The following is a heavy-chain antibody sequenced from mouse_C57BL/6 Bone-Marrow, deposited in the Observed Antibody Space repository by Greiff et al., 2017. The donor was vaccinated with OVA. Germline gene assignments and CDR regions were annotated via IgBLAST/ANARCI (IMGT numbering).Heavy chain of an antibody. Sequence: EVKLEESGGGLVKPGGSLKLSCAASGFTFSSYAMSWVRQTPEKRLEWVATISDGGSYTYYPDNVKGRFTISRDNAKNNLYLQMSHLKSEDTAMYYCARDEVLWDWFAYWGQGTLVTVSA. CDR2: ISDGGSYT. CDR1: GFTFSSYA. V-gene: IGHV5-4*01. CDR3: ARDEVLWDWFAY. J-gene: IGHJ3*01. D-gene: IGHD4-1*01.